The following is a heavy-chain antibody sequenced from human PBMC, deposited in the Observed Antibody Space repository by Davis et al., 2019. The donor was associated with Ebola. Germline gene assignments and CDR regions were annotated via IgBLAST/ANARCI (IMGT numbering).Heavy chain of an antibody. V-gene: IGHV3-48*04. J-gene: IGHJ4*02. CDR3: ARQDGDGYCRSTSCYDH. D-gene: IGHD2-2*03. CDR1: GFTFSSYN. CDR2: ISSSSSTI. Sequence: GESLKISCAVSGFTFSSYNMNWVRQAPGKGLEWVSYISSSSSTIYYADSVKGRFTISRDDSKNTAYLQMNSLRTEDTAVYFCARQDGDGYCRSTSCYDHWGQGTLVTVSS.